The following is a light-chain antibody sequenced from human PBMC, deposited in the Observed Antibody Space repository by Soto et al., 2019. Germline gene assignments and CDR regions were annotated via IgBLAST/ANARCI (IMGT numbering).Light chain of an antibody. CDR2: GAS. V-gene: IGKV3-20*01. CDR1: QSVSSSY. CDR3: QQYGSSPGWT. J-gene: IGKJ1*01. Sequence: EIVLTQSPATLSLSPGERATLSCRASQSVSSSYLAWYQQKPGQAPRLLIYGASSRATGIPDRFSGSGSGTDFTLTISRLEPEDFAVYYCQQYGSSPGWTFGQGTEVDIK.